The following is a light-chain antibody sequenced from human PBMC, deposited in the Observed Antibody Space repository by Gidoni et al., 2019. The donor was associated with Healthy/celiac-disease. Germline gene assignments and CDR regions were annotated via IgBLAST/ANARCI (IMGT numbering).Light chain of an antibody. CDR1: SSDVGGYNL. V-gene: IGLV2-23*01. CDR2: EGS. CDR3: CSYAGSSTFVV. Sequence: QSALTQPASESGSPGQSITISCTGTSSDVGGYNLVSWYQQHPGKAPKLMIYEGSKRPSGVSNRFSGSKSGNTASLTISGLQAEDEADYYCCSYAGSSTFVVFGGGTKLTVL. J-gene: IGLJ2*01.